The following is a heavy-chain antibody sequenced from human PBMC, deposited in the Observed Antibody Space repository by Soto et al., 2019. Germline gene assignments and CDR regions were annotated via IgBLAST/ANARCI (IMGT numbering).Heavy chain of an antibody. CDR2: ISAYNGNT. D-gene: IGHD6-13*01. CDR1: GYTFTIYG. J-gene: IGHJ5*02. Sequence: ASVKVSCKASGYTFTIYGISGVLQSPVQWLDWMGWISAYNGNTNYAQKLQGRVTMTTDTSTSTAYMELRSLRSDDTAVYYCARVFLRVVQYSSSWNNWFDPWGQGTLVTVSS. V-gene: IGHV1-18*04. CDR3: ARVFLRVVQYSSSWNNWFDP.